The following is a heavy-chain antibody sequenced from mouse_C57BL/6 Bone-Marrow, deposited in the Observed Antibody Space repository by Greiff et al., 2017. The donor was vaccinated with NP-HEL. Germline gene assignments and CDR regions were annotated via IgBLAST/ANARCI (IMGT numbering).Heavy chain of an antibody. CDR3: ARWAVVALYAMDY. V-gene: IGHV1-26*01. CDR2: INPNNGGT. CDR1: GYTFTDYY. J-gene: IGHJ4*01. Sequence: EVQLQQSGPELVKPGASVKISCKASGYTFTDYYMNWVKQSHGKSLEWIGDINPNNGGTSYNQKFKGKATLTVDKSSSTAYMELRSLTSEDSAVYYCARWAVVALYAMDYWGQGTSVTVSS. D-gene: IGHD1-1*01.